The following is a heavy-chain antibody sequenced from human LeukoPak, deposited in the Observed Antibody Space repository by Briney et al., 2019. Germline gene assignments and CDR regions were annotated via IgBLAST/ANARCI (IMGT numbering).Heavy chain of an antibody. V-gene: IGHV1-2*02. CDR2: IKPNSGGK. D-gene: IGHD3-22*01. CDR1: GYTFTDYY. CDR3: ARDGHDSSGYYEDY. J-gene: IGHJ4*02. Sequence: GASVKVSCKASGYTFTDYYMHWVRQAPGQGPGWVGWIKPNSGGKSYTQKFQGRVTMTRDTSISTAYMELSRLRSDDTAVYYCARDGHDSSGYYEDYWGQGTLVTVSS.